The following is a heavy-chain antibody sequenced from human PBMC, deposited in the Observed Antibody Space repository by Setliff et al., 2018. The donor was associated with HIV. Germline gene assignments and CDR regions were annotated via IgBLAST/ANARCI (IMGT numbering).Heavy chain of an antibody. Sequence: ASVKVSCKVSGYPLTELSMHWVRQAPGKGLEWMGGFDPEDVETIYAQKFQGRVTMTEDTSTDTAYMELNSLRSEDTAMYYCATVRAYYYDSGGQEYFQHWGQGTLVTVS. CDR1: GYPLTELS. CDR2: FDPEDVET. J-gene: IGHJ1*01. D-gene: IGHD3-22*01. CDR3: ATVRAYYYDSGGQEYFQH. V-gene: IGHV1-24*01.